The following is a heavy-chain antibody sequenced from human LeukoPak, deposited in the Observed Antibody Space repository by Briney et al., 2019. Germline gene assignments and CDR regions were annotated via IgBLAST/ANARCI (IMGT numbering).Heavy chain of an antibody. Sequence: PGGSLRPSCAASGLTVSSNYMNWVRQAPGKGLEWVSVIYSGGSTYYADSVKGRFTVSRDSSKNTLYLQMNSLRAEDTAVYYCARDVDYYDYWGQGTLVTVSS. CDR3: ARDVDYYDY. D-gene: IGHD3-10*01. J-gene: IGHJ4*02. V-gene: IGHV3-53*01. CDR1: GLTVSSNY. CDR2: IYSGGST.